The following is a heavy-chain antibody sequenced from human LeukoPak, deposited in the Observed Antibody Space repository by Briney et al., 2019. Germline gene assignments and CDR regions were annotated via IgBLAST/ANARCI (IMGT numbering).Heavy chain of an antibody. J-gene: IGHJ4*02. D-gene: IGHD1-26*01. Sequence: GGSLRLSCAASGFTFGSYGMHWVRQAPGKGLEWVAFIRYDGSNKYYADSVKGRFTISRDNSKNTLYLQMNSLRAEDTAVYYCAKGGYRRVGATTVDYWGQGTLVTVSS. V-gene: IGHV3-30*02. CDR3: AKGGYRRVGATTVDY. CDR1: GFTFGSYG. CDR2: IRYDGSNK.